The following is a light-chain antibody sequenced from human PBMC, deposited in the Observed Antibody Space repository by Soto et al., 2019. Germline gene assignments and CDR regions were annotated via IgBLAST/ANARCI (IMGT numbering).Light chain of an antibody. J-gene: IGKJ1*01. CDR2: GAS. CDR1: QSVSDY. Sequence: EIVMTQSPATLSVSPGERATLSCRASQSVSDYLAWYQQKPGQAPRLLIYGASTRATGIPARFSGSGSGTEFTLTISSLQSEDFAVYYCQQYNNWLWTFGQGTKVDIK. CDR3: QQYNNWLWT. V-gene: IGKV3-15*01.